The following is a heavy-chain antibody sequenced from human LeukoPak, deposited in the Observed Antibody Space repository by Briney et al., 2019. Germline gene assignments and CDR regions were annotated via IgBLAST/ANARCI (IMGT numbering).Heavy chain of an antibody. CDR3: ARDKYRSGWYTGYMDV. V-gene: IGHV4-39*07. D-gene: IGHD6-19*01. J-gene: IGHJ6*03. CDR1: GVSISSSSYY. CDR2: IYYSGST. Sequence: SETLSLTCTVSGVSISSSSYYWGWLRQPPGKGLEWIGSIYYSGSTNYNPSLESRVTISLSTSKNQVSLNVSSVTAADTAVYYCARDKYRSGWYTGYMDVWGKGTSVSISS.